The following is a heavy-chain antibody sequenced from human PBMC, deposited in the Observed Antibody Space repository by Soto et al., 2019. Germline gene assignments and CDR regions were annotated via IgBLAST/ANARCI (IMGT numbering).Heavy chain of an antibody. J-gene: IGHJ4*01. CDR2: YDPEDDGT. CDR3: ATRGIDPYSALFF. CDR1: GNTLTELP. V-gene: IGHV1-24*01. Sequence: QVQLVQSGAEVKKPGASVKVSCKMSGNTLTELPIHWVRQAPGKGPEWMGGYDPEDDGTIYAQELXXRXXMTEDTSTDTAHLELRSLTFEDTAIYYCATRGIDPYSALFFWGQGTLVTVSS. D-gene: IGHD4-4*01.